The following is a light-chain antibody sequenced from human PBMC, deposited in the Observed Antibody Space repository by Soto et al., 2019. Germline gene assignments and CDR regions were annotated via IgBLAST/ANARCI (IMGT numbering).Light chain of an antibody. CDR1: SGSIASNY. CDR3: QSYDSNNHGV. CDR2: EDN. Sequence: NFMLTQPHSVSGSPGETVTISCTRSSGSIASNYVQWYQQRPGSSPTTVIYEDNQRPSGVPDRFSGSIDSSSNSASLTISGLKTEDEADYYCQSYDSNNHGVFGGGTKVTVL. V-gene: IGLV6-57*01. J-gene: IGLJ3*02.